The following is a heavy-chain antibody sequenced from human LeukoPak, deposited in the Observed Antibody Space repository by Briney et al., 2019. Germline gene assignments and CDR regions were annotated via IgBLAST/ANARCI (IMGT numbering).Heavy chain of an antibody. J-gene: IGHJ4*02. V-gene: IGHV3-23*01. CDR1: GFTFNTYA. Sequence: PGGSLRLSCAASGFTFNTYAMTWVRQAPGKGLEWVSAISGSGGSTYYADSVKGRFTISRDNSKNTLYLQMNSLRAEDTAVYYCAKSSLVVVTAGDYWGQGTLVTVSS. CDR2: ISGSGGST. CDR3: AKSSLVVVTAGDY. D-gene: IGHD2-21*02.